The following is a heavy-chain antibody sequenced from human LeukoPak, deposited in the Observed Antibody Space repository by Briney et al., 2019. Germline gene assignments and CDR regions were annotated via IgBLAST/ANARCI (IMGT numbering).Heavy chain of an antibody. CDR2: TNQDGGEK. J-gene: IGHJ4*02. V-gene: IGHV3-7*01. CDR3: ARDAYCSGGSCYVY. Sequence: TGGSLRLSCAVSGFTFSSYWMSWVRQAPGKGLEWVANTNQDGGEKNYADSVKGRFTISRDNAENSLDLQMNSLRAEDTAVYYCARDAYCSGGSCYVYWGQGTLVTVSS. D-gene: IGHD2-15*01. CDR1: GFTFSSYW.